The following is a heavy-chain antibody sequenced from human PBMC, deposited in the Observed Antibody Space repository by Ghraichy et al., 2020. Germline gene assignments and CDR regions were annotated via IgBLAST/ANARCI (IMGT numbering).Heavy chain of an antibody. J-gene: IGHJ6*02. CDR3: ASRMFSSSWYGIPDYGVDV. CDR1: GDSFSSSSYY. Sequence: SETLSLTCTVSGDSFSSSSYYWGWIRQSPGKGLEWIGSIYYSGSTYHNPSLNSRVTISADTSKNQFSLKLSSVTAADTAVYYCASRMFSSSWYGIPDYGVDVCGQGTTVTVSS. CDR2: IYYSGST. V-gene: IGHV4-39*01. D-gene: IGHD6-13*01.